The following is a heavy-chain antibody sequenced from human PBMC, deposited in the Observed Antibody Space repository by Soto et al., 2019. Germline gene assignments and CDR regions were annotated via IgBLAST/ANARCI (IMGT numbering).Heavy chain of an antibody. J-gene: IGHJ3*01. CDR2: IVVGGGNT. CDR3: AAGCEGESPDAVDF. CDR1: GFTFTSSA. V-gene: IGHV1-58*01. Sequence: SVKVSCKASGFTFTSSAVQWVRQARGQRLEWIGWIVVGGGNTNYAQKFQERVTITRXXXXSXXXMXLXXLRXEGTAVYCCAAGCEGESPDAVDFLGQGT. D-gene: IGHD2-8*01.